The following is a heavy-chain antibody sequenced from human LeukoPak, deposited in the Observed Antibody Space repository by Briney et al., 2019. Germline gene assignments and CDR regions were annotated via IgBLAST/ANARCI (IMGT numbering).Heavy chain of an antibody. CDR1: GGSISSSSYY. J-gene: IGHJ4*02. CDR3: ASQDGDYSFDY. D-gene: IGHD4-17*01. V-gene: IGHV4-39*01. Sequence: PSETLSLTCTVSGGSISSSSYYWGWIRQPPGKGREWIGSIYYSGSTYYNPSLKSRVTISVDTSKNQFSLKLSSVTAADTAVYYCASQDGDYSFDYWGQGTLVTVSS. CDR2: IYYSGST.